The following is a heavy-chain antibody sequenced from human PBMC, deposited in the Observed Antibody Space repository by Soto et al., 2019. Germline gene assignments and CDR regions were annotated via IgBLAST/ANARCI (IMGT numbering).Heavy chain of an antibody. D-gene: IGHD4-17*01. CDR3: APDYGDKNYFDS. CDR2: INSGSTTI. J-gene: IGHJ4*02. CDR1: GVSISIYS. Sequence: EVQLVESGGGLVQPGGSLRLSCAVSGVSISIYSMYWIRQAPGKGLEWVSYINSGSTTIHYADSVRGRFTISRDNAKNSPYPQMNSLRDEDTALYYCAPDYGDKNYFDSWGQGTLVTVSS. V-gene: IGHV3-48*02.